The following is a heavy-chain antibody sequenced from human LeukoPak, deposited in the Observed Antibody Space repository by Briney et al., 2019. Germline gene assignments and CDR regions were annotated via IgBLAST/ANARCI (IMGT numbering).Heavy chain of an antibody. CDR3: ARRRGLLMGDSFDY. Sequence: SESLSLTCTVSGGSISSYYWSWIRQPPGKGLEWVGYIYYSGSTNYNPSLKSRVTISVDTSKNQLSLKLSSMTAADTAVYYCARRRGLLMGDSFDYWGQGTLVTVSS. D-gene: IGHD2-21*02. CDR1: GGSISSYY. J-gene: IGHJ4*02. V-gene: IGHV4-59*01. CDR2: IYYSGST.